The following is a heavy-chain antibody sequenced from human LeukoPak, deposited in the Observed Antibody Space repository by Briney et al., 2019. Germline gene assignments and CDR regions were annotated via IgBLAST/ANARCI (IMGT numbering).Heavy chain of an antibody. CDR1: GFTFSSYG. CDR3: AKERGGEFDS. Sequence: PGGSLRLSCAASGFTFSSYGMSWVRQAPGKGLEWVSAITGSGGSTYYADSVKGRFTISRDNSKNTLYLQMNGLRAEDTALYYCAKERGGEFDSWGQGNLVTVSS. V-gene: IGHV3-23*01. D-gene: IGHD2-21*01. J-gene: IGHJ4*02. CDR2: ITGSGGST.